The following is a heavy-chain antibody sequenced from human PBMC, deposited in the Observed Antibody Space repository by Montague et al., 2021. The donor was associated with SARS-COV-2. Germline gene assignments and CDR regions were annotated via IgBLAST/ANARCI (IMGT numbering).Heavy chain of an antibody. D-gene: IGHD2-21*02. CDR3: ASPLVVVTATNYYGMDV. CDR1: GGSISSTSYY. Sequence: SETLSLTCSVSGGSISSTSYYWGWLRQPPGKSLEWIGSIYYSGSTYYNPSLRSRVTISVDTSKNQFSLKLSSVTAADTAVYYCASPLVVVTATNYYGMDVWGQGTTVTVSS. V-gene: IGHV4-39*01. CDR2: IYYSGST. J-gene: IGHJ6*02.